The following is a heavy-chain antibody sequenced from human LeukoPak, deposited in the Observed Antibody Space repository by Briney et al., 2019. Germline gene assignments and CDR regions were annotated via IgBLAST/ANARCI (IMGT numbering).Heavy chain of an antibody. CDR3: AVYTYYYGSGSYQTNYYYYYMDV. CDR2: IIPIFGTA. Sequence: GSSVKVSCKASGGAFSSYAISWVRQAPGQGLEWMGGIIPIFGTANYAQKFQGRVTITADESTSTAYMELSSLRSEDTAVYYCAVYTYYYGSGSYQTNYYYYYMDVWGKGTTVTISS. D-gene: IGHD3-10*01. CDR1: GGAFSSYA. V-gene: IGHV1-69*01. J-gene: IGHJ6*03.